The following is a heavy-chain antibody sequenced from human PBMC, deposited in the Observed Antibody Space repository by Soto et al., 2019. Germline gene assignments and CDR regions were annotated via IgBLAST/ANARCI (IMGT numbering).Heavy chain of an antibody. Sequence: GASVKVSCKASGGTFSSYAISWVRQAPGQGLEWMGGIIPIFGTANYAQKFQGRVTITADESTSTAYMELSSLRSEDTAVYYCARGVVVVAATQLPTDVYFDYWGQGTLVTV. CDR2: IIPIFGTA. CDR3: ARGVVVVAATQLPTDVYFDY. J-gene: IGHJ4*02. V-gene: IGHV1-69*13. D-gene: IGHD2-15*01. CDR1: GGTFSSYA.